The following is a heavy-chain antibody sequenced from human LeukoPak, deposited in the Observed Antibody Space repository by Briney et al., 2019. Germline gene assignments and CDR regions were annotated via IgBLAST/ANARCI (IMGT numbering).Heavy chain of an antibody. Sequence: GGSLRLSCAASGFTFSSYAMHWVRQAPGKGLEYVSAISSNGGSTYYANSVKGRFTISRDNSKNTLYLQMGSLRAEDMAVYYCASDLRYCSGGSCVLGVPDWSYYMDVWGKGTTVTVSS. CDR1: GFTFSSYA. CDR3: ASDLRYCSGGSCVLGVPDWSYYMDV. D-gene: IGHD2-15*01. CDR2: ISSNGGST. J-gene: IGHJ6*03. V-gene: IGHV3-64*01.